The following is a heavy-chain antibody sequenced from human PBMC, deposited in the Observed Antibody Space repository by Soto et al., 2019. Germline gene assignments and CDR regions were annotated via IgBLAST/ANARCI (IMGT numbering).Heavy chain of an antibody. J-gene: IGHJ6*02. Sequence: GESLKISCKGSGYSFTSYGIGWVRQMPGKGLEWMGIIYPGDSDTRYSPSFQGQVTISADKSISTAYLQWSSLKASDTAMYYCAGGGVRGVITRTRXYYGMDVWGQGTTVTVSS. V-gene: IGHV5-51*01. D-gene: IGHD3-10*01. CDR3: AGGGVRGVITRTRXYYGMDV. CDR2: IYPGDSDT. CDR1: GYSFTSYG.